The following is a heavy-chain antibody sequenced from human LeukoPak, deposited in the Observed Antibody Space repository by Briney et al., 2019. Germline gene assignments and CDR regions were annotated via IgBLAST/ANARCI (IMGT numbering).Heavy chain of an antibody. J-gene: IGHJ4*02. CDR3: ARGNAPELNVWGSYRYGPHFDY. Sequence: PAETLSLTCAVYGGSFSGYYWSWIRQPPGKGLEWIGEINHSGSTNYNPSLKSRVTISVDTSKNQFSLKLSSVTAADTAVYYCARGNAPELNVWGSYRYGPHFDYWGQGTLVTVSS. CDR2: INHSGST. CDR1: GGSFSGYY. D-gene: IGHD3-16*02. V-gene: IGHV4-34*01.